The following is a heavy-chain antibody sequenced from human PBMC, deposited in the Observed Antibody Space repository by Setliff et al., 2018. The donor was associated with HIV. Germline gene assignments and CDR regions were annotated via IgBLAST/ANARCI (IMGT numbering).Heavy chain of an antibody. J-gene: IGHJ4*02. V-gene: IGHV3-74*01. Sequence: QPGGSLRLSCTASGFTFRDYWMHWVRQAPGKGLEWVSRIKGDGSGATYVDSVKGRFSISRDNTKNTLYLQMNSLRPEDTALYYCTKDYHVAATDYWGQGTLVTVSS. CDR3: TKDYHVAATDY. CDR1: GFTFRDYW. CDR2: IKGDGSGA. D-gene: IGHD6-13*01.